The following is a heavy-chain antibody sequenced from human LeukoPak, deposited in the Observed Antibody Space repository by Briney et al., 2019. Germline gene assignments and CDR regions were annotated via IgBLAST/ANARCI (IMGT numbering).Heavy chain of an antibody. Sequence: SGGSLRLSCAASGFTFSSYAMSWVRQAPGKGLEWVSYISSSGSTIYYADSVKGRFTISRDNAKNSLYLQMNSLRAEDTAVYYCARDTYYYDSSGYYSFDYWGQGTLVTVSS. J-gene: IGHJ4*02. D-gene: IGHD3-22*01. V-gene: IGHV3-48*04. CDR2: ISSSGSTI. CDR1: GFTFSSYA. CDR3: ARDTYYYDSSGYYSFDY.